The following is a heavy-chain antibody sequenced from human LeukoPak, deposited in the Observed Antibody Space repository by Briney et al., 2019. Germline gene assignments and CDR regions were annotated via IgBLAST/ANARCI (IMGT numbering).Heavy chain of an antibody. CDR3: ARDRGLLWFGELLYEPGY. Sequence: GGSLRLSCAASGFTFSSYSMNRVRQGPGKGLEWVSYISSSSSTIYYADSVKGRFTISRDNAKNSLYLQMNSLRAEDTAVYYCARDRGLLWFGELLYEPGYWGQGTLVTVSS. CDR2: ISSSSSTI. J-gene: IGHJ4*02. D-gene: IGHD3-10*01. V-gene: IGHV3-48*01. CDR1: GFTFSSYS.